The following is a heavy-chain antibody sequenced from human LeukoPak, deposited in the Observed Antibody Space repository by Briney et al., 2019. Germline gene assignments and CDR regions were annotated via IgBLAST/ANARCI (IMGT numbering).Heavy chain of an antibody. Sequence: GSLRLSCAASGFTLSSYYWSWIRQPPEKGLEWIGYIYYSRTTNYNPSLKSRVTMSVDTSKNQFSLKLSSVTAADTAVYYCARLSGSQTTPYWGQGTLVTVSS. CDR3: ARLSGSQTTPY. CDR2: IYYSRTT. V-gene: IGHV4-59*08. D-gene: IGHD1-26*01. CDR1: GFTLSSYY. J-gene: IGHJ4*02.